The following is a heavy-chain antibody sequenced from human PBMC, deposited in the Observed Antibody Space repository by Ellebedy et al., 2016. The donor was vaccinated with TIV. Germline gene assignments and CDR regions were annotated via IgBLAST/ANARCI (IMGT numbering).Heavy chain of an antibody. V-gene: IGHV3-74*01. CDR3: VRARPYCGGDCFSFGN. CDR1: GFTFRNDW. CDR2: MNSDGSST. J-gene: IGHJ4*02. Sequence: GESLKISXAASGFTFRNDWMHWVRQAPGKGLVWVSRMNSDGSSTNYADSVKGRFTISRDNAKSTLYLQMHSLRAEDTAVYYCVRARPYCGGDCFSFGNWGQGSLVTVSS. D-gene: IGHD2-21*02.